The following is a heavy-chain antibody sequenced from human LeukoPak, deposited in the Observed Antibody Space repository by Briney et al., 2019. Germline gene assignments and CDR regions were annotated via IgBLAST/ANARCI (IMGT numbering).Heavy chain of an antibody. D-gene: IGHD2-21*02. CDR2: ITSSSSYI. CDR3: ARDCFGGDCSFPTYWYFDL. Sequence: PGGSLRLSCAASGFTFSSYSMNWVRQAPGKGLEWDSSITSSSSYIYYADSLKGRFTISRDNAKNSLYLQMNSLRAEDTAVYYCARDCFGGDCSFPTYWYFDLWGRGTLVTVSS. CDR1: GFTFSSYS. V-gene: IGHV3-21*01. J-gene: IGHJ2*01.